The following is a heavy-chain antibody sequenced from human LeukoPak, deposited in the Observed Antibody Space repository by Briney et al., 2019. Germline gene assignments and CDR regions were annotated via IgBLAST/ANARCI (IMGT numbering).Heavy chain of an antibody. D-gene: IGHD3-22*01. CDR1: GGSFSDCY. CDR3: ARDSSGYVAFDI. J-gene: IGHJ3*02. Sequence: SETLSLTCTVYGGSFSDCYWSWIRQHPGKGLEWIGYIYYSGSTYYNPSLESRVTISVDTSKNQFSLKLSSVTAADTAVYYCARDSSGYVAFDIWGQGTMVTVSS. CDR2: IYYSGST. V-gene: IGHV4-31*03.